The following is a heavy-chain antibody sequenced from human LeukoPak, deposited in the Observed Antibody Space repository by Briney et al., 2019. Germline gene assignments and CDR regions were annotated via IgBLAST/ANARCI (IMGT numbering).Heavy chain of an antibody. Sequence: GGSLRLSCAASGYTFYCFWMHCVRQAPGRGREWVSRIDSDGSTTTYADSVKGRFTISRDNAKNTVYLQLNSLSAEDTAVYYCARDGYYYYFYYMDVWGKGTTVTVSS. CDR1: GYTFYCFW. V-gene: IGHV3-74*01. J-gene: IGHJ6*03. CDR2: IDSDGSTT. CDR3: ARDGYYYYFYYMDV.